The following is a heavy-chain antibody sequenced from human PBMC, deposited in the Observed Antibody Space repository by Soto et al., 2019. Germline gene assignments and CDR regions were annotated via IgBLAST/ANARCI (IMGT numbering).Heavy chain of an antibody. CDR1: GGSTSSSSYY. J-gene: IGHJ4*02. D-gene: IGHD5-12*01. V-gene: IGHV4-39*01. CDR3: ARRRDGYNPFDY. Sequence: SETPSLTCTVAGGSTSSSSYYWGWIRQPPGKGLEWIGSIYYSGSTYYNPSLESRVTISVDTSKNQFSLRLSSVTAADTAVYYCARRRDGYNPFDYWGQGTLVTVSS. CDR2: IYYSGST.